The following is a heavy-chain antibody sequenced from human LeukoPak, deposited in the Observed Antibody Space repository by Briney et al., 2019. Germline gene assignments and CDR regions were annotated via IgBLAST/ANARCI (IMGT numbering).Heavy chain of an antibody. CDR2: ISSSSSYI. V-gene: IGHV3-21*01. CDR3: ARDSHYDYVWGSYRYYYFDY. D-gene: IGHD3-16*02. J-gene: IGHJ4*02. Sequence: GGSLRLSCAASGFTFSSYSMNWVRQAPGKGLEWVSSISSSSSYIYYADSVKGRITISRDNAKNSLYLQMNSLRAEDTAVYYCARDSHYDYVWGSYRYYYFDYWGQGTLVTVSS. CDR1: GFTFSSYS.